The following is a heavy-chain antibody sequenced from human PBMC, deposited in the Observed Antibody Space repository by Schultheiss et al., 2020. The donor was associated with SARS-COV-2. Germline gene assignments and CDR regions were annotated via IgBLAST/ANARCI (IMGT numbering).Heavy chain of an antibody. CDR3: ARTMGATSFDL. V-gene: IGHV3-7*03. CDR2: IKQDGSEK. CDR1: GFTFSSYA. J-gene: IGHJ4*02. D-gene: IGHD1-26*01. Sequence: GGSLRLSCSASGFTFSSYAMHWVRQAPGKGLEWVANIKQDGSEKYYVDSVKGRFTISRDNAKNSLYLQMNSLRAEDTAVYFCARTMGATSFDLWGQGSLVTVSS.